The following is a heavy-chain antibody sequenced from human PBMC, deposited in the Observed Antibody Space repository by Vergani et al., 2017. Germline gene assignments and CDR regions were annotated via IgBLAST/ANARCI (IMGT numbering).Heavy chain of an antibody. V-gene: IGHV3-30*02. CDR1: GFTFSSYG. CDR3: ARRSTTGGTYYDFWSGYYDYYYMDV. Sequence: QVQLVESGGGVVQPGGSLRLSCAASGFTFSSYGMHWVRQAPGKGLEWVAFIRYDGSNKYYAESVKGRFTISRDNSKNTLYLQMNSLRAEDTAVYYCARRSTTGGTYYDFWSGYYDYYYMDVWGKGTTVTVSS. J-gene: IGHJ6*03. CDR2: IRYDGSNK. D-gene: IGHD3-3*01.